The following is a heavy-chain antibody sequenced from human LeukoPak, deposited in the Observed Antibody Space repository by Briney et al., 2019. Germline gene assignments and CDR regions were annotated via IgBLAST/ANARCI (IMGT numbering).Heavy chain of an antibody. V-gene: IGHV3-13*04. D-gene: IGHD3-22*01. CDR2: IGTADDT. J-gene: IGHJ4*02. CDR3: ARGDYYDNSGSPDY. CDR1: GFTFSSYW. Sequence: GGSLRLSCAASGFTFSSYWMHWVRQTPGKGLEWVSAIGTADDTYYAASVAGRFTVSRDDAENSFYLQMNSLRVGDTAVYYCARGDYYDNSGSPDYWGQGTLVTVSS.